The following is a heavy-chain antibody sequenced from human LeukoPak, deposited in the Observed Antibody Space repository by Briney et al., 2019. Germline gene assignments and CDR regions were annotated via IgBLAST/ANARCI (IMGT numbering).Heavy chain of an antibody. CDR3: ARVSVAYDSTGYRFDD. J-gene: IGHJ4*02. D-gene: IGHD3-22*01. V-gene: IGHV3-66*01. CDR2: IYSGGST. CDR1: GFTVSSNY. Sequence: GGSLRLSCAASGFTVSSNYMTWVRQAPGEGLEWVSLIYSGGSTDYADSVKGRFTISRDNSKNTLYLQMNGLRAEDTAVYYCARVSVAYDSTGYRFDDWGQGSLVTVSS.